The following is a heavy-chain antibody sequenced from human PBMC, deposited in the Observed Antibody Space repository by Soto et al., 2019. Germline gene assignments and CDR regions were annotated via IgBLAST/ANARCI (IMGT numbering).Heavy chain of an antibody. V-gene: IGHV3-30-3*01. CDR1: GFTFSSYA. CDR3: ARVGSIVGATTSSWVDY. Sequence: GGSLRLSCAASGFTFSSYAMHWVRQAPGKGLEWVAVISYDGSNKYYADSVKGRFTISRDNSKNTLHLQMNSLRAEDTAVYYCARVGSIVGATTSSWVDYWGQGTLVTVSS. J-gene: IGHJ4*02. D-gene: IGHD1-26*01. CDR2: ISYDGSNK.